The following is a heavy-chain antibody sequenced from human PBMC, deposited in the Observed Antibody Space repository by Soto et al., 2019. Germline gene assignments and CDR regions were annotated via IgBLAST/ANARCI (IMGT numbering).Heavy chain of an antibody. Sequence: PGGSLRLSCAASGFTFSDYYMSWIRQAPGKGLEWVSYISSSGSTIYYADSVKGRFTISRDNAKNSLYLQMNSLRAEDTAVYYCAREYGDYFLPHHYFDYWGQGTLVTVSS. CDR1: GFTFSDYY. D-gene: IGHD4-17*01. CDR2: ISSSGSTI. V-gene: IGHV3-11*01. J-gene: IGHJ4*02. CDR3: AREYGDYFLPHHYFDY.